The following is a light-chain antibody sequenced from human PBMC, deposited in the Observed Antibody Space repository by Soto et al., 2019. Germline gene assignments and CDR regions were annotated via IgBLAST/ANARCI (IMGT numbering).Light chain of an antibody. CDR1: ESVTNY. CDR3: QQYGTSPWT. CDR2: DVS. Sequence: EIVLTQSPATLSLSPGERGTLYCRASESVTNYLAWYQQKPGQAPRLLVYDVSNRATGVPDRFSASGSGTDFSLTISRLEPEDFAVYYCQQYGTSPWTFGQGTKVDIK. J-gene: IGKJ1*01. V-gene: IGKV3-11*01.